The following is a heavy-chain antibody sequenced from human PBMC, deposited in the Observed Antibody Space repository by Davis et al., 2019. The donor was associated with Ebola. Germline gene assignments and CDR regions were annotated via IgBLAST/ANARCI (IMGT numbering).Heavy chain of an antibody. CDR3: AKGSGTYKGLGDY. CDR1: GFTFSSYA. D-gene: IGHD1-26*01. Sequence: GESLKIPCAASGFTFSSYAMSWVRPAPGKGLEWVSAISGTDGTTYYADSVKGRFTISRDNSKSTLYLQMNSLRVEDTAVYYCAKGSGTYKGLGDYWGQGTLVTVSS. J-gene: IGHJ4*02. CDR2: ISGTDGTT. V-gene: IGHV3-23*01.